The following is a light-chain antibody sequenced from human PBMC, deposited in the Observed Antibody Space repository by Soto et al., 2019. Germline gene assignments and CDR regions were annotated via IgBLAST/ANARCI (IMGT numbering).Light chain of an antibody. Sequence: DIQMTQSPSSLSASVGDRVTITCRASQTISNYLNWYQKKPGKAPKLLIYAASSLQRGVPSRFSGSGSGTEFTLTISSLQPDDFATYYCQQYNSYSHTFGQGTKVDIK. CDR3: QQYNSYSHT. CDR2: AAS. J-gene: IGKJ2*01. CDR1: QTISNY. V-gene: IGKV1-16*01.